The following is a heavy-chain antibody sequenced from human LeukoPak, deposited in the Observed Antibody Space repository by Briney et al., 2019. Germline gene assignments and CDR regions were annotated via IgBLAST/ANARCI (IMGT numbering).Heavy chain of an antibody. V-gene: IGHV3-7*01. Sequence: GGSLRLSCAASGFTFSSYWMSWVRQAPGKGLEWVANIKQDGSEKYYVDSVKGRFTISRDNAKNSLYLQMNSLRAEDTAVYYCARDDIVVVPAAVIDYWGQGTLVTVSS. D-gene: IGHD2-2*01. CDR2: IKQDGSEK. J-gene: IGHJ4*02. CDR1: GFTFSSYW. CDR3: ARDDIVVVPAAVIDY.